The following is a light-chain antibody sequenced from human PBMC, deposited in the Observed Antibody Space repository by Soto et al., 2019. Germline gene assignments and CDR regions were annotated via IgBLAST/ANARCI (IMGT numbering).Light chain of an antibody. J-gene: IGKJ4*02. CDR2: AAS. V-gene: IGKV1-39*01. CDR1: QSISSY. Sequence: DIQMTQSPSSLSASVGDRVTITCRASQSISSYLNWYQQKPGKAPKLLIYAASSLQSWVPSRFSGSGSETDFTLAISSLQPEDFATYYCQRSYSTPLAFGGGTKVEIK. CDR3: QRSYSTPLA.